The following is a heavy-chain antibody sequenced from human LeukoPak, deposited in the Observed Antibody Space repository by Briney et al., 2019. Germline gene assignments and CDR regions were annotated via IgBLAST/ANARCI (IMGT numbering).Heavy chain of an antibody. V-gene: IGHV1-2*02. J-gene: IGHJ4*02. CDR3: AREYCSGGNCYVGFDY. CDR1: GYTFTGYY. Sequence: ASVKVSCKASGYTFTGYYMHWVRQAPGQGLEWMGWINPNSGGTKYAQKFQGRVTMTRDTSISTAYMELSRLRSDDTAVYYCAREYCSGGNCYVGFDYWGQGTLVTVSS. D-gene: IGHD2-15*01. CDR2: INPNSGGT.